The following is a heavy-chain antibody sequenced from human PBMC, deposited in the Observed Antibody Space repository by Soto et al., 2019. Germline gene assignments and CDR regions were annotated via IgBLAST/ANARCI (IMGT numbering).Heavy chain of an antibody. V-gene: IGHV4-34*01. Sequence: SETLSLTCAVYGGSFSGYYWSWIRQPPGKGLEWIGEINHSGSTNYNPSLKSRVTISVDTSKNQFSLKLSSVTAADTAVYYCAGGFWSGSYSGGLGMDVWGQGSTVTVSS. CDR1: GGSFSGYY. D-gene: IGHD3-3*01. CDR2: INHSGST. CDR3: AGGFWSGSYSGGLGMDV. J-gene: IGHJ6*02.